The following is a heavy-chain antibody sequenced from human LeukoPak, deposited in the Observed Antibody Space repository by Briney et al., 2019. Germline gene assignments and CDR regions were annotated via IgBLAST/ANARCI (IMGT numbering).Heavy chain of an antibody. D-gene: IGHD1-26*01. Sequence: GASVKVSCKASGYTFTGYYLHWVRQAPGQGLEWMGWINPNSGDTNYAQKFQGRVTMTRDTSISTAYMELSRLRSDDTAVYYCARDLVVGAATPSFDYWGQGTLVTVSS. J-gene: IGHJ4*02. CDR3: ARDLVVGAATPSFDY. CDR2: INPNSGDT. V-gene: IGHV1-2*02. CDR1: GYTFTGYY.